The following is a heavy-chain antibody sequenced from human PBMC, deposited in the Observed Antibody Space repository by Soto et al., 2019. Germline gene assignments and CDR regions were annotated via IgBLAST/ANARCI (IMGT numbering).Heavy chain of an antibody. D-gene: IGHD6-19*01. CDR2: INTDGSKT. Sequence: EVQLVESGGGIFRPGESLRLSCVASGFPFSAFWMHWVRQVPGKGLEWVSLINTDGSKTFYADSVKGRFTTSRDNAKNTVYLQMSGLRAEDTAKYYCGRDVSRGWPTLDFWGQGALVNVSS. CDR1: GFPFSAFW. J-gene: IGHJ4*02. CDR3: GRDVSRGWPTLDF. V-gene: IGHV3-74*01.